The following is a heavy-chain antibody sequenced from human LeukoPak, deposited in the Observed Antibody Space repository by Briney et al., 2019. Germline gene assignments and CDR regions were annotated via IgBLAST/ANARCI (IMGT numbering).Heavy chain of an antibody. CDR1: GFTFNRFG. CDR3: ATPPQIEVGPAPPPDY. D-gene: IGHD2-21*01. CDR2: IWYDGSNK. V-gene: IGHV3-33*01. J-gene: IGHJ4*02. Sequence: GGSLRLSCATSGFTFNRFGMHWVRQAPGKGLEWVAVIWYDGSNKDYADSVKGRFTISRDNSKNTLYLQMSGLRAEDTAVYYCATPPQIEVGPAPPPDYWGQGTLVT.